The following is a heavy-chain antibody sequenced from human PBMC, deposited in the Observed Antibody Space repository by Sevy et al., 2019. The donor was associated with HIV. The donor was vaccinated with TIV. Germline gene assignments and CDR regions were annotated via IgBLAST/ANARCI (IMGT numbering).Heavy chain of an antibody. Sequence: GGSLRLSCAASGFTFSSYAMSWVRQAPGKGLEWVTAISGSGGSTYYADSVKGRFTISRDNSKNTLYLQMNNLRAEDTAIYYCAKSQNHIAAAAFDPWGQGTLVTVSS. CDR2: ISGSGGST. D-gene: IGHD6-13*01. CDR3: AKSQNHIAAAAFDP. CDR1: GFTFSSYA. J-gene: IGHJ5*02. V-gene: IGHV3-23*01.